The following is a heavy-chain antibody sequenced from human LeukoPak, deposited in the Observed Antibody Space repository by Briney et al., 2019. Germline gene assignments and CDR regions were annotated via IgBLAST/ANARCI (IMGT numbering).Heavy chain of an antibody. CDR2: IYPGDSDT. Sequence: GASLQISCKGSGYSFTSYWIGWVRPMPGKGLEWMGIIYPGDSDTRYSPSFQGQVTISADKSISTAYLQWSSLKASDTAMYYCARLEDKNGSNFDYWGQGTLVTVSS. D-gene: IGHD6-13*01. J-gene: IGHJ4*02. CDR3: ARLEDKNGSNFDY. V-gene: IGHV5-51*01. CDR1: GYSFTSYW.